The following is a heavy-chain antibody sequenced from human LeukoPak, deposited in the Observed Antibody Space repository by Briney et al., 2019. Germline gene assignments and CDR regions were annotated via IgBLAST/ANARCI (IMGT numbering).Heavy chain of an antibody. CDR2: ISAYNGNT. CDR3: ARDRHYYDSSGYYLFDY. Sequence: ASVKVSCKASGYTFTSYGISWVQQAPGQGLEWMGWISAYNGNTNYAQKLQGRVTMTTDTSTSTAYMELRSLRSDDTAVYYCARDRHYYDSSGYYLFDYWGQGTLVTVSS. V-gene: IGHV1-18*01. CDR1: GYTFTSYG. J-gene: IGHJ4*02. D-gene: IGHD3-22*01.